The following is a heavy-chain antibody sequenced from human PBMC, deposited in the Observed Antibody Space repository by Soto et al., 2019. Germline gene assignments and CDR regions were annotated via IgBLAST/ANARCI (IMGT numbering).Heavy chain of an antibody. CDR2: IIPIFGTA. CDR3: ARDKSGPQNWFDP. V-gene: IGHV1-69*13. CDR1: GGTFSSYA. J-gene: IGHJ5*02. D-gene: IGHD2-15*01. Sequence: SVKVSCKASGGTFSSYAISWVRQAPGQGLEWMGGIIPIFGTANYAQKFQGRVTITADESTSTAYMELSSLRSEDTAVYYCARDKSGPQNWFDPWGQGTLVTVSS.